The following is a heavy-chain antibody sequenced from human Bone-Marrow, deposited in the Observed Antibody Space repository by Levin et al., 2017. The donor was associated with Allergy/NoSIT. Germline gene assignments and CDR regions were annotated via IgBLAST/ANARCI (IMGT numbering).Heavy chain of an antibody. CDR2: SRKKADSYTT. CDR3: VRGSGGYHPFDI. V-gene: IGHV3-72*01. Sequence: PGGSLRLSCAVSGFTFSDHYMDWVRQAPEKGLEWVGRSRKKADSYTTEYAASVKGRFTISRDDSKNLMYLQMNSLKIEDTALYYCVRGSGGYHPFDIWGQGTSVTVSS. CDR1: GFTFSDHY. D-gene: IGHD2-15*01. J-gene: IGHJ3*02.